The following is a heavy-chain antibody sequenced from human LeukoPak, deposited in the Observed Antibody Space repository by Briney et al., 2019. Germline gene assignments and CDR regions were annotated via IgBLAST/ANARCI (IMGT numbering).Heavy chain of an antibody. D-gene: IGHD6-19*01. CDR2: ISGSGDNT. CDR1: AFTFSNYV. J-gene: IGHJ5*02. V-gene: IGHV3-21*01. CDR3: ARQAGVT. Sequence: GGSLRLSCAASAFTFSNYVMAWVRRAPGKGLDWVSSISGSGDNTDYADSVKGRFTISRDNAKNSLYLQMNSLRAEDTAVYYCARQAGVTWGQGTLVTVSS.